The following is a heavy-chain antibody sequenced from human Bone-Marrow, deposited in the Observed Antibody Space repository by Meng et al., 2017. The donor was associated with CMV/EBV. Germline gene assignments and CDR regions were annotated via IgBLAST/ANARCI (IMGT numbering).Heavy chain of an antibody. CDR2: ISAYNGNT. CDR1: GYTFTSYG. CDR3: AREVKGYYDRSGYSFYY. J-gene: IGHJ4*02. V-gene: IGHV1-18*01. Sequence: ASVKVSCKASGYTFTSYGISWVRQAPGQGLEWMGWISAYNGNTNYAQKLQGRVTMTTDTSTSKAYMELRRLRSDDTAVYYCAREVKGYYDRSGYSFYYWGQGTLVTVSS. D-gene: IGHD3-22*01.